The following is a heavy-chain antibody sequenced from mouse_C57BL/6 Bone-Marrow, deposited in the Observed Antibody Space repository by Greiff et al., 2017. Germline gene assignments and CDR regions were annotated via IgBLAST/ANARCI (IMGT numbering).Heavy chain of an antibody. Sequence: VQLQQPGAELVRPGTSVKLSCKASGYTFTSYWMHWVKQRPGQGLEWIGVIDPYDSYTHYNQMFKGKATLTVAPSSSPAYMQLSSLTSEYSAVYYCARYSTTVVATDWYFDVWGTGTTVTVSS. CDR2: IDPYDSYT. CDR3: ARYSTTVVATDWYFDV. V-gene: IGHV1-59*01. CDR1: GYTFTSYW. J-gene: IGHJ1*03. D-gene: IGHD1-1*01.